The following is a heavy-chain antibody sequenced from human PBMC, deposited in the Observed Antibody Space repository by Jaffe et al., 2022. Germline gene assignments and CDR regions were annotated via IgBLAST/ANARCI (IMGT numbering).Heavy chain of an antibody. CDR3: TQNYAGLGDW. D-gene: IGHD3-16*01. CDR2: IQNDGTNK. V-gene: IGHV3-30*02. Sequence: QVHLVESGGGAVQPGGSLRLSCAASGFTFSTYGMHWARQAPGKGLEWVAFIQNDGTNKYYADSVKGRFTISRDNSKNTLYLQMNSLSTEDTAVYYCTQNYAGLGDWWGQGTLVTVSS. J-gene: IGHJ4*02. CDR1: GFTFSTYG.